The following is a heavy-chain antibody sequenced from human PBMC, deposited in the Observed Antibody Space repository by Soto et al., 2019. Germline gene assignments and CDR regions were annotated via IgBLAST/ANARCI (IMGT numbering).Heavy chain of an antibody. CDR2: ISGHNGNT. CDR3: ARAEPLVIVPPDMDIPPSGLPPDY. J-gene: IGHJ4*02. Sequence: QVPLVQSGAEVKKPGASVKISCKASGYTFTTYDITWVRQAPGQGLEWMGWISGHNGNTHYAQRFQGRVTMTTDTTTSTSDMELRSLRADDTAVYFCARAEPLVIVPPDMDIPPSGLPPDYWGQGTLVTVSS. CDR1: GYTFTTYD. V-gene: IGHV1-18*01. D-gene: IGHD5-12*01.